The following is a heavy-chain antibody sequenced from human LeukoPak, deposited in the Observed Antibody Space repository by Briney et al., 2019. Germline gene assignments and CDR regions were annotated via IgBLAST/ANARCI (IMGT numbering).Heavy chain of an antibody. J-gene: IGHJ4*02. CDR3: ASSEAAAGRIDY. CDR2: MNSNSGNT. D-gene: IGHD6-13*01. CDR1: GYTFTSYD. V-gene: IGHV1-8*01. Sequence: ASVKVSCKASGYTFTSYDINWVRQATGQGLEWMGWMNSNSGNTGYAQKFQGRVTMTRNTSISTAYMELSSLRSEDTAVYYCASSEAAAGRIDYWGQGTLVTVSS.